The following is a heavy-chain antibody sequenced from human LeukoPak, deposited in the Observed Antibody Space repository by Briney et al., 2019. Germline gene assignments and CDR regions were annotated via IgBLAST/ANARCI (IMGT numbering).Heavy chain of an antibody. CDR1: GVSVSSGSYY. CDR2: IYYSGNT. Sequence: SETLSLTCTVSGVSVSSGSYYWSWLRQPPGKGLEWIGYIYYSGNTNYNPSLKSRVTILVDTSKNQFSLKLSSVTAADTAVYYCARDHRWFDPWGQGTLVTVSS. V-gene: IGHV4-61*01. CDR3: ARDHRWFDP. J-gene: IGHJ5*02.